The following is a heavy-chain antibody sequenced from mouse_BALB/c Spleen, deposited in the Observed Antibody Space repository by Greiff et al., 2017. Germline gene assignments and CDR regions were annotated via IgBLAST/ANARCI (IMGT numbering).Heavy chain of an antibody. Sequence: VKLMESGPGLVAPSQSLSITCTVSGFSLTSYGVHWVRQPPGKGLEWLGVIWAGGSTNYNSALMSRLSISKDNSKSQVFLKMNSLQTDDTAMYYCASDYYGYWYFDVWGAGTTVTVSS. CDR3: ASDYYGYWYFDV. J-gene: IGHJ1*01. CDR1: GFSLTSYG. V-gene: IGHV2-9*02. CDR2: IWAGGST. D-gene: IGHD1-1*01.